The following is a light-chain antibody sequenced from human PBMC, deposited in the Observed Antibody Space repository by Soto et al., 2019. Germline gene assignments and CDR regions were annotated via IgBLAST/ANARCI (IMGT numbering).Light chain of an antibody. Sequence: DIMLTQSPATLSVYPGDRVTLSCRASESLFGFLAWYQQKPGQAPRLLMYGVSTRATGIPARFSGGGSATDFTLTISSLQSEDSAFYFCQSYNDWPFASGLGTRLEI. J-gene: IGKJ2*01. CDR1: ESLFGF. V-gene: IGKV3-15*01. CDR3: QSYNDWPFA. CDR2: GVS.